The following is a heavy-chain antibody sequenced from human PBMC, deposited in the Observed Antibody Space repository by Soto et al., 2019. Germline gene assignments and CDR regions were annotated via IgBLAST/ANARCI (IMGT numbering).Heavy chain of an antibody. D-gene: IGHD6-13*01. CDR3: ARFSWYDGDSITNYYMDF. CDR2: ISYTGNT. J-gene: IGHJ6*03. CDR1: GDSISSRSYY. V-gene: IGHV4-39*01. Sequence: LQESGPGLVKPSETLSLTCSVFGDSISSRSYYWAWIRRPPGMGLEWIARISYTGNTYYNPSLTRRAAISGDTSKNQFSLKLSFVTAADTAVYYCARFSWYDGDSITNYYMDFWGNGATVTVSS.